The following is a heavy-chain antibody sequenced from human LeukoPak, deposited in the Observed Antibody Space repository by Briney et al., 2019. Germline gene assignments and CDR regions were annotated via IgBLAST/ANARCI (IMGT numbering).Heavy chain of an antibody. CDR1: GGSFSGYY. Sequence: SETLSLTCAVYGGSFSGYYWSWIRQPPGKGLEWIGEINHSGSTNYNPSLKSRVTISVDTSKNQFSLKLSSVTAADTAVYYCARGSGCSSTSCQYYFDYWGQGILVTVSS. J-gene: IGHJ4*02. CDR2: INHSGST. D-gene: IGHD2-2*01. V-gene: IGHV4-34*01. CDR3: ARGSGCSSTSCQYYFDY.